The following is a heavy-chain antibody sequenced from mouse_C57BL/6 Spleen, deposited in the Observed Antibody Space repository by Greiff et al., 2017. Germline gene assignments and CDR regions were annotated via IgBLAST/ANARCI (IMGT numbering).Heavy chain of an antibody. CDR2: ISSGGSYT. J-gene: IGHJ4*01. CDR1: GFTFSSYG. D-gene: IGHD1-1*01. Sequence: EVQGVESGGDLVKPGGSLKLSCAASGFTFSSYGMSWVRQTPDKRLEWVATISSGGSYTYYPDSVKGRFTISRDNAKNTLYLQMSSLKSEDTAMYYCARQELRPLYYYAMDYWGQGTSVTVSS. V-gene: IGHV5-6*01. CDR3: ARQELRPLYYYAMDY.